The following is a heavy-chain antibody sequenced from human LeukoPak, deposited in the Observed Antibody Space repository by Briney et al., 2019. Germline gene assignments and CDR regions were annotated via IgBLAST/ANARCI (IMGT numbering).Heavy chain of an antibody. CDR1: GFTFSTYE. J-gene: IGHJ4*02. Sequence: GGSLRLSCAASGFTFSTYEMNWVRQAPGKGLEWVPYISSSGSTIYYADSVKGRFTISRDNAKNSLYPQMNSLRAEDTAVYYCARGPDTAMVNWGQGTLVTVSS. V-gene: IGHV3-48*03. D-gene: IGHD5-18*01. CDR2: ISSSGSTI. CDR3: ARGPDTAMVN.